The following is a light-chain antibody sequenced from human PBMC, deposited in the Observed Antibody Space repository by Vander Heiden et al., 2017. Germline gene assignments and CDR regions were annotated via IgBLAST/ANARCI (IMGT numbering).Light chain of an antibody. CDR2: GAS. J-gene: IGKJ4*01. Sequence: EIVMTQSPATLSVSPGERATLSCRASQSVSSNLAWYQQKPGQAPRLLIYGASTRATGIPARFSGSGSGTEFTLTISSLQSEDFAVYYCQQYNNWPPLTFGRGTKVXIK. V-gene: IGKV3-15*01. CDR1: QSVSSN. CDR3: QQYNNWPPLT.